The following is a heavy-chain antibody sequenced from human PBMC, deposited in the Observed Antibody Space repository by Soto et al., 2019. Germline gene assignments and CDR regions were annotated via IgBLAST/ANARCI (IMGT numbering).Heavy chain of an antibody. J-gene: IGHJ6*02. CDR1: GGSISSYY. CDR2: FYPTGKT. V-gene: IGHV4-4*07. CDR3: AMGVCDYGMDV. D-gene: IGHD3-16*01. Sequence: QVQLQESGPGLVKPSETLSLTCTVSGGSISSYYWCWTRQPAGKGLEWIGRFYPTGKTNYNPSLQSRLTMSADTSRNQFSLNLTSVTAADTAVYYCAMGVCDYGMDVWGQGTTVTVSS.